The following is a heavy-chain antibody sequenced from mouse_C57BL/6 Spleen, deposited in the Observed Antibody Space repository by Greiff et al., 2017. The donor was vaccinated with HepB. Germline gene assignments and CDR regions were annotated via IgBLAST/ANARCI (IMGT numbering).Heavy chain of an antibody. CDR1: GYTFTSYW. J-gene: IGHJ2*01. CDR2: IDPSDSYT. CDR3: ARKDYYGSSLTDY. V-gene: IGHV1-69*01. D-gene: IGHD1-1*01. Sequence: QVQLQQPGAELVMPGASVKLSCKASGYTFTSYWMHWVKQRPGQGLEWIGEIDPSDSYTNYNQKFKGKSTLTVDKSSSTAYMQLSSLTSEDSAVYYCARKDYYGSSLTDYWGQGTTLTVSS.